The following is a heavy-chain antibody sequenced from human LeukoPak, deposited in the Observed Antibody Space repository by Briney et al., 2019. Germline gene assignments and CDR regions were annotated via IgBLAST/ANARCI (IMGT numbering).Heavy chain of an antibody. D-gene: IGHD1-26*01. CDR3: AKIAETSGTYGQGFDY. CDR2: ISAYNGNT. CDR1: GYTFTSYG. Sequence: ASVKVSCKASGYTFTSYGISWVRQAPGQGLEWMGWISAYNGNTNYAQKLQGRVTMTTDTSTSTAYMELRGLRSDDTAVYYCAKIAETSGTYGQGFDYWGQGTLVTVSS. J-gene: IGHJ4*02. V-gene: IGHV1-18*01.